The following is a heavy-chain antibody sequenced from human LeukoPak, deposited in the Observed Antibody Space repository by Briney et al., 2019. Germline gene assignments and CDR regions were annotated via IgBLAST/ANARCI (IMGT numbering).Heavy chain of an antibody. CDR3: ARDRSSRYYDSSGYPSDAFDI. Sequence: SETLSLTCTVSGGSISSYYWSWIRQPAGKGLEWIGRIYTSGSTNYNPSLKSRVTMSVDTSKNQFSLKLSSVTAADTAVYYCARDRSSRYYDSSGYPSDAFDIWGQGTMVTVSS. CDR2: IYTSGST. CDR1: GGSISSYY. V-gene: IGHV4-4*07. D-gene: IGHD3-22*01. J-gene: IGHJ3*02.